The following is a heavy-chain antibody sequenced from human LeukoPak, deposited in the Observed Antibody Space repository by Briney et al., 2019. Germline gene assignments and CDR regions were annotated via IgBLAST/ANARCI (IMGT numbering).Heavy chain of an antibody. Sequence: GGSLRLSCAASGFTFSSSAISWVRQAPGKGLEWVSGISGSGGTTYYADSMRVRFTISRDNTKNTLYLQVNSLRAEDTAVYYCARHISAAGTDYWGPGILVTVSS. D-gene: IGHD6-13*01. CDR1: GFTFSSSA. CDR2: ISGSGGTT. V-gene: IGHV3-23*01. J-gene: IGHJ4*02. CDR3: ARHISAAGTDY.